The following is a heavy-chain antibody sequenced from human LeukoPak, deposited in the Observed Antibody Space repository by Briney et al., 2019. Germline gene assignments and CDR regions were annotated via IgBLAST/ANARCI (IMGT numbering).Heavy chain of an antibody. CDR2: INPNSGGT. J-gene: IGHJ6*03. CDR1: GYTFTGYY. Sequence: GAAVTVSCKASGYTFTGYYMHWVRQAPGQGLEWMGWINPNSGGTNYAQKFQGRVTMTRDTSISTAYMELSRLRSDDTAVYYCASGLGESTYYYYMDVWGKGTTVTISS. V-gene: IGHV1-2*02. D-gene: IGHD3-16*01. CDR3: ASGLGESTYYYYMDV.